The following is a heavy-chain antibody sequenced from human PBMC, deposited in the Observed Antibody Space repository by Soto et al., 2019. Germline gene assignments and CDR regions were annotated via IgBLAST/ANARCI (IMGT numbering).Heavy chain of an antibody. CDR2: IKQDGNEK. CDR1: GFTFSSYW. Sequence: EVQLVESGGGLVQPGGSLRLSCAASGFTFSSYWMSWVRQAPGKGLEWVANIKQDGNEKFYVDSVKGRFTISRDNAKNSLFLQMNSLTAEDTAVYYCARVKSLAGEYGGQGTLVAVSS. V-gene: IGHV3-7*05. CDR3: ARVKSLAGEY. D-gene: IGHD2-15*01. J-gene: IGHJ4*02.